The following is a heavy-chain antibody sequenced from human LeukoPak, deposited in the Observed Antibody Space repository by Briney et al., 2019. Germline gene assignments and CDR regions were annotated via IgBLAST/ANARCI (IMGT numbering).Heavy chain of an antibody. Sequence: SVKVSCKASGGTFSSYAISWVRQAPGQGLEWMGGIILIFGTANYAQKFQGRVTITADKSTSTAYMELSSLRSEDTAVYYCARGLLAAGPSPSWFDPWGQGTLVTVSS. CDR1: GGTFSSYA. V-gene: IGHV1-69*06. CDR3: ARGLLAAGPSPSWFDP. CDR2: IILIFGTA. D-gene: IGHD6-13*01. J-gene: IGHJ5*02.